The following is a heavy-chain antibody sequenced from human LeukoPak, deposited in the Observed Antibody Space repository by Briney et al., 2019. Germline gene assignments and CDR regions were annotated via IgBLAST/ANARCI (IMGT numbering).Heavy chain of an antibody. J-gene: IGHJ4*02. CDR2: INWNGGST. CDR3: ARARSTGYYVADY. D-gene: IGHD3-9*01. V-gene: IGHV3-20*04. CDR1: GFTLDDYG. Sequence: GRSLRLSCAASGFTLDDYGMSWVRQAPGKGLEWVSGINWNGGSTGYADSVKGRFTISRDNAKNSLYLQMNSLRAEDTALYYCARARSTGYYVADYWGQGTLVTVSS.